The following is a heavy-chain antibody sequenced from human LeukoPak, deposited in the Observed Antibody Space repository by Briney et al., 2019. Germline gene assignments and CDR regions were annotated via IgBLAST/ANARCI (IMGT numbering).Heavy chain of an antibody. V-gene: IGHV3-9*01. CDR1: GFTFDDYA. J-gene: IGHJ5*02. CDR2: ISWNSGSI. D-gene: IGHD6-6*01. CDR3: AKDQFSSRYNWFDP. Sequence: GRSLRLSCAASGFTFDDYAMHWVRQAPGKGLEWVPGISWNSGSIGYADSVKGRFTISRDNSKNTLYLQMNSLRAEDTAVYYCAKDQFSSRYNWFDPWGQGTLVTVSS.